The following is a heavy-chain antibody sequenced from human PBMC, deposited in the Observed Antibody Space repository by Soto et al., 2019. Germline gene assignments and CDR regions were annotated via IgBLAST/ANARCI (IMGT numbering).Heavy chain of an antibody. V-gene: IGHV3-23*01. J-gene: IGHJ6*03. D-gene: IGHD5-18*01. CDR1: GFTFSTYA. CDR3: ARGDKAMVSCMDV. Sequence: GGSLRLSCAASGFTFSTYAMNWVRQAPGKGLEWVSAISGSGDSTYYADSVKGRFTISRDNAKNTLYLQMNSLRAEDTAVYYCARGDKAMVSCMDVWGKGTTVTVSS. CDR2: ISGSGDST.